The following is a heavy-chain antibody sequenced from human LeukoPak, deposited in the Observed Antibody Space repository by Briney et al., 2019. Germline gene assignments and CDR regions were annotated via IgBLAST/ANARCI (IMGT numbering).Heavy chain of an antibody. J-gene: IGHJ5*02. D-gene: IGHD2-21*02. Sequence: SVKVSCKASGGTFSSYAISWVRQAPGQGLEWMGRIIPIFGTANYAQKFQGRVAITTDESTSTAYMELSSLRSEDTAVYYCARGPGTAENWFDPWGQGTLVTVSS. CDR3: ARGPGTAENWFDP. V-gene: IGHV1-69*05. CDR1: GGTFSSYA. CDR2: IIPIFGTA.